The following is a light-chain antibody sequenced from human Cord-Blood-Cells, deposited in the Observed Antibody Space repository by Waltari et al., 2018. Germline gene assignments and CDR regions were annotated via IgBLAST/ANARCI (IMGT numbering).Light chain of an antibody. Sequence: QSALTQPASVSGSPGQSITISCTGTSSDVGGYNYVSWYQQHTGKAPKHMIYDVSNRPSGGSNRFSGSKSGNTASLTISGLQAEDEADYYCSSYTSSSTVVFGGGTKLTVL. CDR2: DVS. CDR1: SSDVGGYNY. J-gene: IGLJ2*01. CDR3: SSYTSSSTVV. V-gene: IGLV2-14*01.